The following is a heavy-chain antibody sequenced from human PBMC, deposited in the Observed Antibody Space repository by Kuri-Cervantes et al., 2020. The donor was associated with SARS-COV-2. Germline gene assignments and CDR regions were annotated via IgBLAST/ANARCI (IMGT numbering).Heavy chain of an antibody. CDR1: GFTFSSYS. J-gene: IGHJ6*03. Sequence: GGSLRLSCAASGFTFSSYSMNWVRQAPGKGLEWVSYISSSSSTIYYADSVKGRFTISRDNAKNSLYLQMNSLRAEDTAVYYCARGVELGPARSYYYYYMDAWGKGTTVTVSS. D-gene: IGHD1-7*01. CDR2: ISSSSSTI. V-gene: IGHV3-48*01. CDR3: ARGVELGPARSYYYYYMDA.